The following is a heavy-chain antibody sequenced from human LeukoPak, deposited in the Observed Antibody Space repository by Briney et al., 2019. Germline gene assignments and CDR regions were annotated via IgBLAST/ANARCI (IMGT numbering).Heavy chain of an antibody. CDR1: DGSMSGYY. Sequence: PSETLSLTCTVSDGSMSGYYWSWTRQPPGKGLEWIGYTYYSGSTNYNPSLKRRVTISEDRSMNQFSLKLSSVTAADTAVYYCARHKSDYGDYHAHWGQGTLVTVSS. CDR2: TYYSGST. V-gene: IGHV4-59*08. J-gene: IGHJ4*02. CDR3: ARHKSDYGDYHAH. D-gene: IGHD4-17*01.